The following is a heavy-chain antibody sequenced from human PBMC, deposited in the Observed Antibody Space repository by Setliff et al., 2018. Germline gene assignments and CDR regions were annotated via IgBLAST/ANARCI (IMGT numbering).Heavy chain of an antibody. Sequence: PSETLSLTCNVSGGSISTSNYHWGWVRQPPGKGLEWIANIYFNGDTVKQPFLKSRVTISIDTSKNQFSPGLSSVIVADTATYYCVRVRVVQGYYEFDSWGQGALVTVSS. CDR2: IYFNGDT. CDR1: GGSISTSNYH. V-gene: IGHV4-39*07. J-gene: IGHJ4*02. CDR3: VRVRVVQGYYEFDS. D-gene: IGHD3-16*01.